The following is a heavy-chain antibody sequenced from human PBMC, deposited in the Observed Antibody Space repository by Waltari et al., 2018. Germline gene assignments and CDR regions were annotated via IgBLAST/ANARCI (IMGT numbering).Heavy chain of an antibody. CDR1: GYSIRSGYY. Sequence: QVQLQESGPGLVKPSETLSLTCVVSGYSIRSGYYWGWLRQPPGKGLERIGSIYHSGSTYYNPSLKSRVTISVDTSKNQFSLKLSSVTAADTAVYYCARHGTRITMTSSFEYWGQGTLVTVSS. D-gene: IGHD3-3*01. J-gene: IGHJ4*02. V-gene: IGHV4-38-2*01. CDR2: IYHSGST. CDR3: ARHGTRITMTSSFEY.